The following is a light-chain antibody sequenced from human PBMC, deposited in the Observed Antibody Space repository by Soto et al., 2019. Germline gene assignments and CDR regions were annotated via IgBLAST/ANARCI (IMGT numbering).Light chain of an antibody. V-gene: IGKV3-20*01. Sequence: ETVLTQSPGTLSLSPGERATLSCRASQSVKNNYLRWYQHKPGQAPRLLIYAASGRATGIPDRFSGSGSGTDFTLTISRLEPEDCAVYYCQQYGSSPRTFGQGTKVEIK. J-gene: IGKJ1*01. CDR1: QSVKNNY. CDR2: AAS. CDR3: QQYGSSPRT.